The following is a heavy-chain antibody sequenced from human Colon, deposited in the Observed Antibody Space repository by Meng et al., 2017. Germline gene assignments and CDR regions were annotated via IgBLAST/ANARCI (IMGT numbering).Heavy chain of an antibody. CDR1: GGSISSTSNS. CDR3: ASSSGWWRLDS. Sequence: QLQLQESGPGLVKPSETLSLTCTVSGGSISSTSNSWDWIRQPPGKGLEWIGSIYYSGTTYYNPSLTSRVTISVDTSKNHFSLKLSSVTAADTAIYYCASSSGWWRLDSWGQGTLVTVSS. D-gene: IGHD6-19*01. V-gene: IGHV4-39*02. J-gene: IGHJ4*02. CDR2: IYYSGTT.